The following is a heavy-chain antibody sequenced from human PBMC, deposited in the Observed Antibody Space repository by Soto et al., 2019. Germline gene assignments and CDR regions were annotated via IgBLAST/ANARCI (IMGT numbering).Heavy chain of an antibody. Sequence: ASVKVSCKVSGYTLTELSMHWVRQAPGKGLEWMGGFDPEDGETIYAQKFQGRVTMTEDTSTDTAYMELSSLRSEDTAVYYCAPSKGVGATLDYWGRGTLVTVSS. CDR2: FDPEDGET. D-gene: IGHD1-26*01. V-gene: IGHV1-24*01. J-gene: IGHJ4*02. CDR3: APSKGVGATLDY. CDR1: GYTLTELS.